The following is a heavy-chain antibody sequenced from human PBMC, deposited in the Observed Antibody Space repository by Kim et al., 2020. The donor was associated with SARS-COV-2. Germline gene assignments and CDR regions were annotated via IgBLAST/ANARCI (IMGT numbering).Heavy chain of an antibody. Sequence: GESLKISCKGSGYSFTIYWIGWVRQMPGKGLEWMGIIYPGDSDTRYSPSFQGQVTISADKSISTAYLQWSSLKASDTAIYYCARRSSYSSSWYYFDYWGQGTLVTVSS. V-gene: IGHV5-51*01. D-gene: IGHD6-13*01. CDR3: ARRSSYSSSWYYFDY. CDR2: IYPGDSDT. CDR1: GYSFTIYW. J-gene: IGHJ4*02.